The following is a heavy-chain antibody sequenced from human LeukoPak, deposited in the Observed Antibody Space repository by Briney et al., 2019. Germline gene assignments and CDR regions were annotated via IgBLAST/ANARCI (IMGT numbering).Heavy chain of an antibody. J-gene: IGHJ4*02. V-gene: IGHV4-38-2*01. D-gene: IGHD3-10*02. CDR3: ARVVRGSGLDY. CDR2: IYHSGST. Sequence: SETLSLTCAVSGYSISSGYYWGWIRQPPGKGLEWIGSIYHSGSTYYNPSLKSRVTISVDTSKNQFSLKLSSVTAADTAVYYCARVVRGSGLDYWGRGTLVTVSS. CDR1: GYSISSGYY.